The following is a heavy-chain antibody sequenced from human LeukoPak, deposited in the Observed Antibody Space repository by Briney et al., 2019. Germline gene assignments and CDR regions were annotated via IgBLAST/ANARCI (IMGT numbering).Heavy chain of an antibody. CDR3: AGGAITPLDY. CDR2: LYYSGST. Sequence: SETLSPTCTVAGGSISSSRYYWGWIRQPPGKGQGLIGSLYYSGSTYYNPSRKSRVTISVDTSKNQYALKLSAVTAADTVVYYCAGGAITPLDYWGQGTLVTVSS. J-gene: IGHJ4*02. V-gene: IGHV4-39*06. CDR1: GGSISSSRYY. D-gene: IGHD1-14*01.